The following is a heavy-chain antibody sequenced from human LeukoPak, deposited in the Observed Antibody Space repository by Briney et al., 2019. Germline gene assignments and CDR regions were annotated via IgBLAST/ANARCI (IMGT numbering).Heavy chain of an antibody. CDR2: TYYRSKWYN. CDR3: ARGIAVAGKSGYFQH. J-gene: IGHJ1*01. Sequence: SQTLSLTCVISGDSVSSNSAAWNWIRQSPSRGLEWLGRTYYRSKWYNDYAVSVKSRITINPDTSKNQFSLQLNSVTPADTAVYYCARGIAVAGKSGYFQHWGQGTLVTVSS. D-gene: IGHD6-19*01. CDR1: GDSVSSNSAA. V-gene: IGHV6-1*01.